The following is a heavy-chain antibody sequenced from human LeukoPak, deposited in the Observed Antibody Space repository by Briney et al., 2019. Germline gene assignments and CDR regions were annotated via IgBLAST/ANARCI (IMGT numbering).Heavy chain of an antibody. Sequence: SVRVSCKASGGTLSTYSISWVRQAPGQGLEWMGGIIPIFNTINYAQRFQGRVTLTADESTNTAYMELSSLRSEDTAVYYCARGLSRWSTPTSSYYYRMDVWGQGTTVTVSS. CDR2: IIPIFNTI. CDR3: ARGLSRWSTPTSSYYYRMDV. V-gene: IGHV1-69*01. J-gene: IGHJ6*02. D-gene: IGHD4-23*01. CDR1: GGTLSTYS.